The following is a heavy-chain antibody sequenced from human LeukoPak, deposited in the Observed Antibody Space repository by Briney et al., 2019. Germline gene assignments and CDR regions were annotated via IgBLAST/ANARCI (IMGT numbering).Heavy chain of an antibody. D-gene: IGHD6-19*01. Sequence: SEILSLTCAVYGGSFSGYYWSWIRQPPGKGLEWIGEINQSGSTNYNPSLKSRVTISVDTSKNQFSLKLSSVTAADTAVYYCARGIAVAGPFDYWGQGTLVTVSS. CDR1: GGSFSGYY. J-gene: IGHJ4*02. CDR3: ARGIAVAGPFDY. V-gene: IGHV4-34*01. CDR2: INQSGST.